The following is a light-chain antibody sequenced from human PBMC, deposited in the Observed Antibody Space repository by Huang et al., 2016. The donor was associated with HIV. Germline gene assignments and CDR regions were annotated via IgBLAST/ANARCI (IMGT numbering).Light chain of an antibody. V-gene: IGKV3-11*01. J-gene: IGKJ3*01. CDR2: SAS. Sequence: EIVMTQSPATLFVSPGERATLSCRASQSVSSYLAWYQQKPGQAPRLLIYSASNRATGIPARFSGSGSGTDFTLTISSLEPEDFAVYYCQQRSNWPGITFGPGTKVDIK. CDR3: QQRSNWPGIT. CDR1: QSVSSY.